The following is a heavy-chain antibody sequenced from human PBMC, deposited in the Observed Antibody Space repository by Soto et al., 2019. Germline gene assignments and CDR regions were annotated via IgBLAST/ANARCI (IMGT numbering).Heavy chain of an antibody. CDR2: VYWDDDK. Sequence: QITLKESGPTLVRPTQTLTLTCTFSGFSLTTNGVGVGWIRQPPGKALEWLALVYWDDDKRYTPSLKSRLTITKDSSSNQVVLTMTNLEPVDTATYSCALRGTTIFPPFASLGMDVWGQGTTVTVSS. V-gene: IGHV2-5*02. J-gene: IGHJ6*02. D-gene: IGHD4-17*01. CDR3: ALRGTTIFPPFASLGMDV. CDR1: GFSLTTNGVG.